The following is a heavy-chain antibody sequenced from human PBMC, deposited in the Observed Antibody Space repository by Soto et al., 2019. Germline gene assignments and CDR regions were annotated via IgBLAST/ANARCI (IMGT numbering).Heavy chain of an antibody. CDR3: AGDFYYGAGNDYYYYGMDV. J-gene: IGHJ6*02. CDR1: GYTFTSYY. V-gene: IGHV1-46*01. D-gene: IGHD3-10*01. Sequence: ASVKVSCKASGYTFTSYYMHWVRQAPGQGLEWMGIINPSGGSTSYAQKFQGRVTMTRDTSTSTVYMELSSLRSEDTAVYYCAGDFYYGAGNDYYYYGMDVWGQGTTVTVSS. CDR2: INPSGGST.